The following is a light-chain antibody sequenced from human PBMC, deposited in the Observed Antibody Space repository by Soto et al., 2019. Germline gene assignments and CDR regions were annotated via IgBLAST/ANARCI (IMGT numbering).Light chain of an antibody. V-gene: IGKV1-5*03. CDR3: QQYNSFSPEWA. J-gene: IGKJ1*01. CDR2: QAS. Sequence: DIQMTQSPSTLSASVGDRVSITCRASQSVGNWLAWFQQQPGKAPKLLIYQASSLESGVPSRFSGSGSGTEFTLTISSLQPDDFATYYCQQYNSFSPEWAFGQGTKVEVK. CDR1: QSVGNW.